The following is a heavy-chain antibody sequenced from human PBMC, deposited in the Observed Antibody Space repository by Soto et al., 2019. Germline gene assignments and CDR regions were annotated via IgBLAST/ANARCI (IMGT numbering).Heavy chain of an antibody. CDR3: ARVIASAADFDY. CDR2: ISAYNRNT. V-gene: IGHV1-18*01. Sequence: QVQLVQTGAEVKKPGASVKDSCKASGYTFTSYGLSWVRQAPGQGLEWIGWISAYNRNTNYAQKLQGRVSMTTDTSTSTAYVQLRSMRSDDTAVFSCARVIASAADFDYWGQGTLVTVSS. J-gene: IGHJ4*02. D-gene: IGHD6-13*01. CDR1: GYTFTSYG.